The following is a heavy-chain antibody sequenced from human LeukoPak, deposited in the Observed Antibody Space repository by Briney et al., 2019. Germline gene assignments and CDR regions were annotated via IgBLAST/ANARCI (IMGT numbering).Heavy chain of an antibody. CDR2: IYYSGST. V-gene: IGHV4-30-4*01. CDR1: GDSISSGDYY. J-gene: IGHJ4*02. Sequence: TSQTLSLTCTVSGDSISSGDYYWSWIRQPPGKGLEWIGYIYYSGSTYYNPSLKSRVTISVDTSKNQFSLKLSSVTAADTAAYYCAREIYCSGGSCYPTADYWGQGTLVTVSS. CDR3: AREIYCSGGSCYPTADY. D-gene: IGHD2-15*01.